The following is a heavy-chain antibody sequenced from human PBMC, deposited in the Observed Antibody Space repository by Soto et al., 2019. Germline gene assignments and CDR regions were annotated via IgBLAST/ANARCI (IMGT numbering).Heavy chain of an antibody. V-gene: IGHV4-31*03. D-gene: IGHD4-17*01. Sequence: TLSLTCTVSGGSISSGGYYWSWIRQHPGKGLEWIGYIYYSGSTYYNPSLKSRVTISVDTSKNQFSLKLSSVTAADTAVYYCASVKSDYGGNSVDYWGQGTLVTVSS. CDR3: ASVKSDYGGNSVDY. CDR1: GGSISSGGYY. CDR2: IYYSGST. J-gene: IGHJ4*02.